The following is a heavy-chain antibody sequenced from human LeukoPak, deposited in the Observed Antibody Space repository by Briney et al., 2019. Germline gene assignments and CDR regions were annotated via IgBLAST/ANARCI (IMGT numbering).Heavy chain of an antibody. CDR3: ARVPVAGTGLYYFDC. CDR2: INWNGGST. J-gene: IGHJ4*02. CDR1: GFTFDDYG. Sequence: GGPLRLSCAASGFTFDDYGMSWVRQAPGKGLEWVSGINWNGGSTGYADSVKGRFTISRDNAKNSLYLQMNSLRAEDTALYYCARVPVAGTGLYYFDCWGQGTLVTVSS. V-gene: IGHV3-20*04. D-gene: IGHD6-19*01.